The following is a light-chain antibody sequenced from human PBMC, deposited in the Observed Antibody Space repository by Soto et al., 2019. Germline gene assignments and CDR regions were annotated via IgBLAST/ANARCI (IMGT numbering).Light chain of an antibody. Sequence: EIVMTQSPATLSVSPGERATLSCRASQSVSSNLAWYQQKPGQAPRLLIYGASTRATGIPDRFSGSGSGTECTLTISSLQSEDFAVYYCQQYNNWRTWTFGQGTKVEIK. V-gene: IGKV3-15*01. CDR3: QQYNNWRTWT. CDR1: QSVSSN. CDR2: GAS. J-gene: IGKJ1*01.